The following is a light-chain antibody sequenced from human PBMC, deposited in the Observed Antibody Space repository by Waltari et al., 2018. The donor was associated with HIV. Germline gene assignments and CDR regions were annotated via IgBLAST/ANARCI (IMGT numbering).Light chain of an antibody. J-gene: IGLJ3*02. CDR1: SSDVGGYNS. V-gene: IGLV2-14*03. CDR2: DVS. Sequence: QSALPQPASVSGSPGQSITISCTGTSSDVGGYNSVSWYQQHPGKAPKLMIYDVSNRPSGVSNRFSGSKSGNTASLTISGLQAEDEADYYCSSYTSSTVFGGGTKLTVL. CDR3: SSYTSSTV.